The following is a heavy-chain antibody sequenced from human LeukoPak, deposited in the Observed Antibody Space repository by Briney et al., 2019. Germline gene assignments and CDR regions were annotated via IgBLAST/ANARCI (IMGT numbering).Heavy chain of an antibody. CDR2: IRSDGSNE. CDR3: ARDSYGDANFDS. J-gene: IGHJ4*02. D-gene: IGHD4-17*01. V-gene: IGHV3-30*02. CDR1: GFTFSTYG. Sequence: GGSLRLSCAASGFTFSTYGIHWVRQAPGKGLEWVAFIRSDGSNEYYADSVKGRFTISRDISKNAVYLQMNSLRAEDTAVYYCARDSYGDANFDSWGQGTLVTVSS.